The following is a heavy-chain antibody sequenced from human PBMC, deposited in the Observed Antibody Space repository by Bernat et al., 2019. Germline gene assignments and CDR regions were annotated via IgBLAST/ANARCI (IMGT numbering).Heavy chain of an antibody. CDR3: ARHGAGGMVRGVIQH. J-gene: IGHJ1*01. Sequence: QVQLQESGPGLVKPSETLSLTCTVSGGSISSYYWSWIRQPPGKGLEWIGYIYYSGSTNYNPSLKSRVTISVDTAKNQFSLKLGPVTAAGTAGYYWARHGAGGMVRGVIQHWGQGTLVNVSS. CDR1: GGSISSYY. V-gene: IGHV4-59*08. D-gene: IGHD3-10*01. CDR2: IYYSGST.